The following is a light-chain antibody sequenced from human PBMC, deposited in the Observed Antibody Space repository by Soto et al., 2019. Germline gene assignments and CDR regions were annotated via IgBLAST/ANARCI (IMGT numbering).Light chain of an antibody. J-gene: IGKJ1*01. CDR2: DAS. Sequence: EIVLTQSPATLSLSPGERATLSCRASQSVSSYLAWYQQKPGQAPRLLIYDASNRATGIPARFSGSGSGTDFTLTISSLEPEDFAVNYCEQRSNWLWTFGQGTKVDIK. CDR1: QSVSSY. V-gene: IGKV3-11*01. CDR3: EQRSNWLWT.